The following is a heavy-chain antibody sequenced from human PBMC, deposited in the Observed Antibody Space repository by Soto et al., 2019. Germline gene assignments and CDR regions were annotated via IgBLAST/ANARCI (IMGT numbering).Heavy chain of an antibody. Sequence: PGGSLRLSCAASGFTFSDFAMHWVRQAPGKGLEWVAVISYDGTEKYYADSVKGRFTISRDTSKNTLYLQMNSLRAEDTAVYYCAKDKGSSGWLFDYWGQGTLVTVSS. V-gene: IGHV3-30*18. J-gene: IGHJ4*02. CDR2: ISYDGTEK. CDR1: GFTFSDFA. CDR3: AKDKGSSGWLFDY. D-gene: IGHD6-19*01.